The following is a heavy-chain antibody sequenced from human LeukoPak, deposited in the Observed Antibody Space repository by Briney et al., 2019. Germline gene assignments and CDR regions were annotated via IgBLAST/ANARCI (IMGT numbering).Heavy chain of an antibody. J-gene: IGHJ5*02. Sequence: GGSLRLSCAASGFTFSTYSMNWVRQAPGKGLEWLAVISDDGTSTYYADSVKGRFTISRDNSENTLYLQMNSLRAEDTAVYYCAKDVRYLAGDYNWFDPWGQGTQVTVSS. CDR3: AKDVRYLAGDYNWFDP. V-gene: IGHV3-30*18. CDR2: ISDDGTST. CDR1: GFTFSTYS. D-gene: IGHD3-9*01.